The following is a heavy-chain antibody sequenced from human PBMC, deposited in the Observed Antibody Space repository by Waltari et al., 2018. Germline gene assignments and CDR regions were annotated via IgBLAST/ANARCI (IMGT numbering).Heavy chain of an antibody. D-gene: IGHD4-17*01. CDR2: ISGDNVNI. V-gene: IGHV1-18*01. Sequence: QLMQSGAEVKKPGASVRVSCKASGYTFTSYGINWVRQAPGRGREWRGWISGDNVNINQAQSLQGRSSMTTDTSTSTAYMELRSLTSDDTAVYYCARDRGPSAVTSFDSWGQGTLVTVSP. CDR3: ARDRGPSAVTSFDS. J-gene: IGHJ4*02. CDR1: GYTFTSYG.